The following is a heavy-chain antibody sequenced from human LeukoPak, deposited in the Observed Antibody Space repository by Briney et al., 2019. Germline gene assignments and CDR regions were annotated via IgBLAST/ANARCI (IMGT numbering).Heavy chain of an antibody. V-gene: IGHV1-8*01. J-gene: IGHJ6*02. CDR3: ARCYGEHYGSGRARYYYYYGMDV. D-gene: IGHD3-10*01. CDR2: MNPNSGNT. Sequence: GASVKVSCKASGYTFTSYDINWVRQATGQGLEWMGWMNPNSGNTGYAQKFQGRVTMTRNTSISTAYMELSSLRSEDTAVYYCARCYGEHYGSGRARYYYYYGMDVWGQGTTVTVSS. CDR1: GYTFTSYD.